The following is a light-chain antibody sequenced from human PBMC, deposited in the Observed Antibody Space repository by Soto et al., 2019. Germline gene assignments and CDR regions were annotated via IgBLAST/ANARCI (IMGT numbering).Light chain of an antibody. CDR3: QQLKTYPIT. J-gene: IGKJ5*01. CDR1: QGISSY. CDR2: AAS. Sequence: AIRMTQSPSSLSASTGDRVTITCRASQGISSYLAWYQQKPGKPPKVLIYAASTLQTGVPSRFSGSGSGTEFTLTISSLQPEDLATYYGQQLKTYPITFGQGTRLEIK. V-gene: IGKV1-8*01.